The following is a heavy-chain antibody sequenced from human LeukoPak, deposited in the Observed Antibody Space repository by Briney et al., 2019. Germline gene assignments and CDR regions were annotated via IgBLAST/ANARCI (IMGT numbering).Heavy chain of an antibody. V-gene: IGHV3-73*01. CDR1: GFTFSGSA. CDR3: TSAPESWFGELLILTDAFDV. CDR2: IRSKANSYAT. Sequence: GGSLRLSCAASGFTFSGSAMHWVRQASGKGLEWVGRIRSKANSYATAYAASVKGRFTISRDDSKNTAYLQMNSLKTEDTAVYYCTSAPESWFGELLILTDAFDVWGQGTMVTVPS. J-gene: IGHJ3*01. D-gene: IGHD3-10*01.